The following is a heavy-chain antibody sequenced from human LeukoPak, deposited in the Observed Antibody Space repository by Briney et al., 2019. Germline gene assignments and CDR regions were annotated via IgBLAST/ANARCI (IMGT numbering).Heavy chain of an antibody. CDR3: TTRPEGGYSYGYYFDY. CDR1: GFTVSSNY. J-gene: IGHJ4*02. D-gene: IGHD5-18*01. Sequence: GGSLRLSCAASGFTVSSNYMSWVRQAPGKGLEWVGRIKSKTDGGTTDYAAPVKGRFTISRDDSKNTLYLQMNSLKTGDTAVYYCTTRPEGGYSYGYYFDYWGQGTLVTVSS. V-gene: IGHV3-15*01. CDR2: IKSKTDGGTT.